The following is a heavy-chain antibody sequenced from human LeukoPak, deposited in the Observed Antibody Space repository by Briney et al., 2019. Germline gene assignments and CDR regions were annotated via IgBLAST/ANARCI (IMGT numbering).Heavy chain of an antibody. Sequence: GGSLRLSCAASGFTFSSYAMSWVRQAPGKGLEWVSAISGSGGSTYYADSVKGRFTISRDNSKNTLYLQMNSLRAEDTAVYYCATYSDYLNFFDSWGQGTLVTVSS. CDR1: GFTFSSYA. V-gene: IGHV3-23*01. CDR2: ISGSGGST. J-gene: IGHJ4*02. CDR3: ATYSDYLNFFDS. D-gene: IGHD5-12*01.